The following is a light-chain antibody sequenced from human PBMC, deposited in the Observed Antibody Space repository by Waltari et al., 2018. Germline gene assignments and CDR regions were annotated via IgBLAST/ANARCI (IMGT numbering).Light chain of an antibody. CDR1: SSNIGSNT. Sequence: QSVLTQPPSASGTPGQRVTISCSGSSSNIGSNTVNWYQQLPGTAPKLLISSNNPRPSGRPDRFSGSKSGTPASLAISGLQSEDEADYYCAAWDDSLNGRVFGGGTKLTVL. V-gene: IGLV1-44*01. CDR3: AAWDDSLNGRV. J-gene: IGLJ3*02. CDR2: SNN.